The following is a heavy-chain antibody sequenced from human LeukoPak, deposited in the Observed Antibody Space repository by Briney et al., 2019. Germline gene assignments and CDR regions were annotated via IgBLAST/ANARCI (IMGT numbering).Heavy chain of an antibody. CDR3: SRGVGATDS. V-gene: IGHV1-18*01. D-gene: IGHD1-26*01. CDR2: ISGYNGNT. Sequence: ASVKVSCKASGYIFSTYGISWVRQAPGQGLEWMGCISGYNGNTNYAQKLQGRVTMTTDTSTSTAYMELRSLRAEDTAVYYCSRGVGATDSWGQGTLVTVSS. J-gene: IGHJ4*02. CDR1: GYIFSTYG.